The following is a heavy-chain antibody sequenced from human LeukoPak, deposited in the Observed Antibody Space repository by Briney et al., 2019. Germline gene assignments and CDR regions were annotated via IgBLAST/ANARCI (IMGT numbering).Heavy chain of an antibody. J-gene: IGHJ4*02. CDR3: ARPGSGSYYFDY. Sequence: GASVKVSCKACGGTFSSYAISWVRQAPGQGLEWMGRIIPILGIANYAQKFQGRVTITADKSTSTAYMELSSLRSEDTAVYYCARPGSGSYYFDYWGQGTLVTVSS. CDR2: IIPILGIA. CDR1: GGTFSSYA. V-gene: IGHV1-69*04. D-gene: IGHD3-10*01.